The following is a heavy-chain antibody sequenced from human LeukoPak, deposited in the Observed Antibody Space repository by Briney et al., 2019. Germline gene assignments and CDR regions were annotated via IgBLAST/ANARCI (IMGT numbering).Heavy chain of an antibody. CDR1: GFTFSTYC. V-gene: IGHV3-74*01. D-gene: IGHD3-22*01. J-gene: IGHJ1*01. CDR3: ARAPSEIGGYYPEYFRH. Sequence: GGSLRLSCAASGFTFSTYCMHWVRHAPGKGLVWVSRIKSEGSTRYAESVKGRFTISRDNAKNTVSLQMNSLRAEDTGVYYCARAPSEIGGYYPEYFRHWGQGPLVTVS. CDR2: IKSEGST.